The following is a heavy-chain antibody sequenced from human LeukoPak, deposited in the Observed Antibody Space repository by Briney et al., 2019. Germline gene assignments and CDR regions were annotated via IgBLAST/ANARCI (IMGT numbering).Heavy chain of an antibody. Sequence: PSETLSLNCTVSGGSITSYYWHWIRQPPGKGLEWIGYIYYSGSTNYNPSLKSRVTISVDTSRNQFSLKLHSVTAADTAVYYCARSWTGHWGFNWFDPWGQGTLVTVSS. D-gene: IGHD7-27*01. CDR1: GGSITSYY. V-gene: IGHV4-59*12. CDR3: ARSWTGHWGFNWFDP. J-gene: IGHJ5*02. CDR2: IYYSGST.